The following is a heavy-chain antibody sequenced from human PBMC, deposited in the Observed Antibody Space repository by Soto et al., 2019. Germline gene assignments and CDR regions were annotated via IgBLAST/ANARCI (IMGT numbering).Heavy chain of an antibody. J-gene: IGHJ6*02. V-gene: IGHV3-21*01. D-gene: IGHD3-9*01. CDR1: GFTLSSYS. CDR2: ISSSSSYI. CDR3: ARGTGSRGHYYYYYGMDV. Sequence: GGSLRLSCAASGFTLSSYSMNWVPQAPGKGLEWVSSISSSSSYIYYADSVKGRFTISRDNAKNSLYLQMNSLRAEDTAVYYCARGTGSRGHYYYYYGMDVWGQGTTVTVSS.